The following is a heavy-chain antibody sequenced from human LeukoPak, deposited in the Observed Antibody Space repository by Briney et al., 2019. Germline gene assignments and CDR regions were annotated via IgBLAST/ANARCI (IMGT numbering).Heavy chain of an antibody. Sequence: SVKVSCKASGGTFSSYAISWVRQAPGQGLEWMGGIIPIFGTANYAQKFQGRVTITTDESTSTAYMELSSLRSEDTAVYYCALYCSGGSCYTTRAEYFQHWGQGTLVTVSS. J-gene: IGHJ1*01. CDR1: GGTFSSYA. CDR2: IIPIFGTA. D-gene: IGHD2-15*01. V-gene: IGHV1-69*05. CDR3: ALYCSGGSCYTTRAEYFQH.